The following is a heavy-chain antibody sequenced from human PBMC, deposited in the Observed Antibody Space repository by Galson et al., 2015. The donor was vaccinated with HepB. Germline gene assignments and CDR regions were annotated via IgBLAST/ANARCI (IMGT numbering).Heavy chain of an antibody. D-gene: IGHD3-16*01. CDR3: ARGGMGSIGGPTFDL. CDR1: SDTFDTYS. CDR2: ISGYNGYT. Sequence: SVKVSCKASSDTFDTYSLNWVRQAPGQGLEWMGWISGYNGYTDYPQTFQGRVTMTTDTSTRTGYLELRSLTSDDTAMYYCARGGMGSIGGPTFDLWGQGTLVTVS. V-gene: IGHV1-18*01. J-gene: IGHJ5*02.